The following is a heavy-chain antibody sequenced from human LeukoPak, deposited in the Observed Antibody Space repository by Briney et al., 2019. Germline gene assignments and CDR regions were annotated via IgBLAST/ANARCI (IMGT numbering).Heavy chain of an antibody. CDR3: ARDCSGGSCYGAFDI. V-gene: IGHV4-30-4*01. D-gene: IGHD2-15*01. CDR2: IYDSGST. Sequence: SQTLSLTCTVSSASIRSGDYYWSWIRQPPGKGLEWIGYIYDSGSTYYNPSLKSRITISVDTSENRFSLKLSSVTATDTAVYYCARDCSGGSCYGAFDIWGQGTMVTVSS. J-gene: IGHJ3*02. CDR1: SASIRSGDYY.